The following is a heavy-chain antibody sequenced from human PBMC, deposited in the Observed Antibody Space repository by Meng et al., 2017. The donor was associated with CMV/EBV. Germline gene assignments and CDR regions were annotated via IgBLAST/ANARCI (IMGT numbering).Heavy chain of an antibody. D-gene: IGHD3-3*01. CDR2: MNPNSGNT. CDR1: GYTFTSYD. Sequence: ASAKVSCKASGYTFTSYDINWVRQATGQGLEWMGWMNPNSGNTGYAQKFQGRVTMTRNTSISTAYMELRSLRSDDTAVYYCATDGVTSFEPLFNWGQGTLVTVSS. J-gene: IGHJ4*02. V-gene: IGHV1-8*01. CDR3: ATDGVTSFEPLFN.